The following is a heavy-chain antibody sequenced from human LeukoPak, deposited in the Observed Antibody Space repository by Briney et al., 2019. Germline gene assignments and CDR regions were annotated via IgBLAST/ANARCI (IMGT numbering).Heavy chain of an antibody. D-gene: IGHD6-19*01. CDR1: GGTFSSYA. J-gene: IGHJ4*02. CDR2: IIPIFGTA. V-gene: IGHV1-69*05. CDR3: ARRGIRFDSSGWYNY. Sequence: ASVKVSCKASGGTFSSYAISWVRQAPGQELEWMGGIIPIFGTANYAQKFQGRVTITTDESTSTAYMELSSLRSEDTAVYYCARRGIRFDSSGWYNYWGQGTLVTVSS.